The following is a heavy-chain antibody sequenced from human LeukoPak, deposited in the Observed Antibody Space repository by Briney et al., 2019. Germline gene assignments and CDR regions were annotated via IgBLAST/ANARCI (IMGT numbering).Heavy chain of an antibody. CDR3: ARDGSYKLDY. D-gene: IGHD1-26*01. J-gene: IGHJ4*02. Sequence: AGGSLRLSCAASGLTFSSAWMHWVRQTPGKGLVWVSRIQSDGTTTYADSVRGRFTISRDNAKNTLYLQMNNLRAEDTGVYYCARDGSYKLDYWGQGTLVTVSS. V-gene: IGHV3-74*01. CDR1: GLTFSSAW. CDR2: IQSDGTT.